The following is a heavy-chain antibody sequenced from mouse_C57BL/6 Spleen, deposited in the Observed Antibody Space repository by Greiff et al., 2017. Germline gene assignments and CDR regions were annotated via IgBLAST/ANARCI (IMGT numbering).Heavy chain of an antibody. CDR1: GYSITSGYY. CDR2: ISYDGSN. Sequence: DVQLQESGPGLVKPSQSLSLTCSVTGYSITSGYYWNWIRQFPGNKLEWMGYISYDGSNNYNPSLKNRISITRDTSKNQFFLKLNSVTTEDTATYYCARGGYDGGFDYWGQGTTLTVSS. CDR3: ARGGYDGGFDY. J-gene: IGHJ2*01. D-gene: IGHD2-2*01. V-gene: IGHV3-6*01.